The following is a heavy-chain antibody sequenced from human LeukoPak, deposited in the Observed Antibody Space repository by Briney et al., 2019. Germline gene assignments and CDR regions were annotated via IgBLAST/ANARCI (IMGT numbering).Heavy chain of an antibody. CDR2: IKQDESEK. D-gene: IGHD3-10*01. Sequence: GGSLRLSCEASGFTFTTHWMNWLRQTPGKGLEWVASIKQDESEKSYVDSVKGRFTISRDNAKNSLYLQMDSLRAEDTGVYYCARGGRLNDYWGQGTLVTVSS. V-gene: IGHV3-7*01. CDR3: ARGGRLNDY. CDR1: GFTFTTHW. J-gene: IGHJ4*02.